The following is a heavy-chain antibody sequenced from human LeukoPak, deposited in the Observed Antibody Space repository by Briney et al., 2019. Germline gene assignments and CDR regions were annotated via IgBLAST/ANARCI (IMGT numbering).Heavy chain of an antibody. J-gene: IGHJ5*02. CDR3: ARSGDYGDYDWFDP. D-gene: IGHD4-17*01. V-gene: IGHV4-39*07. Sequence: SETLSLTCTVSGGSISSSSYYWGWIRQPPGKGLEWIGSIYYSGSTYYNPSLKSRVTISVDTSKNQFSLKLSSVTAADTAVYYCARSGDYGDYDWFDPWGQGTLVIVSS. CDR2: IYYSGST. CDR1: GGSISSSSYY.